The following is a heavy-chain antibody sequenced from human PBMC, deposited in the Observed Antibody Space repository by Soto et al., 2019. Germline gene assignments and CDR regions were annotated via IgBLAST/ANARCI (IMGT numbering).Heavy chain of an antibody. Sequence: QVTLKESGRVLVKPTETLTLTCTVSGFSRDNHRVDVSWIRQPPGKALEWLAHIFSSGERSYNRSLKTRLTISTDTSEGHVVLTLTNMDPLDSATYYCARAERLWFGEKIDSWGQGTLVTVSS. CDR2: IFSSGER. D-gene: IGHD3-10*01. CDR1: GFSRDNHRVD. V-gene: IGHV2-26*01. CDR3: ARAERLWFGEKIDS. J-gene: IGHJ4*02.